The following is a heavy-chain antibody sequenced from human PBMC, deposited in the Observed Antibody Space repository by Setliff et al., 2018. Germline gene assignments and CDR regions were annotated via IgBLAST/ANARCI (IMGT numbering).Heavy chain of an antibody. Sequence: SETLSLTCTVSGGSISSGSYYWNWIRQPAGKGLEWIGRIYTSGNTNYNPSLKSRVTISVDTSKNQFSLKLSSVTAADTAVYYCARVSQLVVLSLYYYYGMDVWGQGTTVTVSS. CDR1: GGSISSGSYY. CDR2: IYTSGNT. J-gene: IGHJ6*02. D-gene: IGHD6-6*01. V-gene: IGHV4-61*02. CDR3: ARVSQLVVLSLYYYYGMDV.